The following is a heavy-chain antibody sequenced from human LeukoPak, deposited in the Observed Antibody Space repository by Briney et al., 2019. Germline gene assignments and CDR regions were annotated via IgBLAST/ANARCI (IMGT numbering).Heavy chain of an antibody. CDR1: GFTFSSYS. D-gene: IGHD3-3*01. CDR2: ISSSSSYI. CDR3: ARVKTAGDFWSGYQYYFDY. J-gene: IGHJ4*02. Sequence: KPGGSLRLXCAASGFTFSSYSMNWVRQAPGKGLEWVSSISSSSSYIYYADSVKGRFTISRDNAKNSLYLQMNSLRAEDTAVYYCARVKTAGDFWSGYQYYFDYWGQGTLVTVSS. V-gene: IGHV3-21*01.